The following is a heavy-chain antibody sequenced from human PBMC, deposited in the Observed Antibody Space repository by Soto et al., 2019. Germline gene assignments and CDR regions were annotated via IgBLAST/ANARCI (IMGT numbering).Heavy chain of an antibody. D-gene: IGHD7-27*01. CDR1: GGPISSSNYY. V-gene: IGHV4-39*01. CDR2: IYSIGIT. CDR3: AGPPTANLDAFDI. J-gene: IGHJ3*02. Sequence: SETLSLPCAGSGGPISSSNYYWGWIRQPPGKGLERIGSIYSIGITYSNPSLQSRVTISVDTSTNQFSLNLHSVTAANTAVYSCAGPPTANLDAFDILGPGTMVTGSS.